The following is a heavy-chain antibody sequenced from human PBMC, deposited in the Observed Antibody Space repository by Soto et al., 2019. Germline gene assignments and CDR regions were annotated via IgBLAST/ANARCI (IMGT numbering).Heavy chain of an antibody. V-gene: IGHV3-48*02. CDR1: GFPFSSYS. CDR2: ISSSSSTI. J-gene: IGHJ4*02. D-gene: IGHD2-2*01. Sequence: GGSLRLSCAASGFPFSSYSMNWVRQAPGKGLEWVSYISSSSSTIYYADSVKGRFTISRDNAKNSLYLQMNSLRDEDTAVYYCARDGVRCSTTSCDGFENWGQGALVTVSS. CDR3: ARDGVRCSTTSCDGFEN.